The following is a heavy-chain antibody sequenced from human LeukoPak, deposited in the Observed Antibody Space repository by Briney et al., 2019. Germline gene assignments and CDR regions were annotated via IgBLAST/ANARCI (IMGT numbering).Heavy chain of an antibody. CDR2: ISSSGSSI. D-gene: IGHD5-18*01. CDR1: GFTFSDYY. CDR3: AREASGYSYGLDAFDI. V-gene: IGHV3-11*04. J-gene: IGHJ3*02. Sequence: GSLRLSCAASGFTFSDYYMSWIRQAPGKGLGWVSYISSSGSSIYYADSVKGRFTISRDNAKNSLYLQMNSLRAEDTAVYYCAREASGYSYGLDAFDIWGQGTMVTVSS.